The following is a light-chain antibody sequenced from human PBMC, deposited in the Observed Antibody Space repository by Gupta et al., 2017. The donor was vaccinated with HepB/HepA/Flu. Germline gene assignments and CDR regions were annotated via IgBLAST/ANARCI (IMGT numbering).Light chain of an antibody. J-gene: IGLJ2*01. V-gene: IGLV2-23*02. Sequence: QSALIQPAPASGSPRQSITISCTGTSSDVGRYNLVSWYQQHPGKAPKLIIYDVSKWPPGVSSRFSGSKSGNTASLTISGLQAEDEADYYCSSFGGGDIVLFGGGIKLTVL. CDR3: SSFGGGDIVL. CDR2: DVS. CDR1: SSDVGRYNL.